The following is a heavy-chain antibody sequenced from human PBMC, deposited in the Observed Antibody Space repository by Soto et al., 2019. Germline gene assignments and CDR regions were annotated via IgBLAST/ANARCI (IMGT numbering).Heavy chain of an antibody. CDR3: ARGAVAGTLFDY. CDR1: GFTFSSYA. J-gene: IGHJ4*02. D-gene: IGHD6-19*01. Sequence: EVQLLESGGGLVQPGGSLRLSCAASGFTFSSYAMSWVRQAPGKGLEWVSAISSSSSYIYYADSVKGRFTISRDNAKNSLYLQMNSLRAEDTAVYYCARGAVAGTLFDYWGQGTLVTVSS. V-gene: IGHV3-21*01. CDR2: ISSSSSYI.